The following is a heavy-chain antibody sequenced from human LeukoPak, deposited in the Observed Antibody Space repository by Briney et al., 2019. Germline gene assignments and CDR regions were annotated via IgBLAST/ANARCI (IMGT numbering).Heavy chain of an antibody. J-gene: IGHJ4*02. CDR3: ARTTAMVTIFDY. CDR2: INAGNGNT. D-gene: IGHD5-18*01. CDR1: GYTFTNYA. V-gene: IGHV1-3*01. Sequence: ASVKVSCKASGYTFTNYAMHWVRQAPGQRLEWMGWINAGNGNTKYSQKFQGRVTITRDTSASTAYMELSSLRSEDTAVYYCARTTAMVTIFDYWGQGTLVNVSS.